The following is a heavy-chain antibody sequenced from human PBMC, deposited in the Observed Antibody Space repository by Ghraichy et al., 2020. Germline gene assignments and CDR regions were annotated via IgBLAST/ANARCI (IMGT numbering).Heavy chain of an antibody. CDR1: GGSFSGYY. D-gene: IGHD1-26*01. CDR2: INQSGRT. Sequence: SETLSLTCAVYGGSFSGYYWSWIRHPTGTGLEWIGEINQSGRTTYSPSLKSRVSISIDTSKNQFSLRLSSVTAADTAVYYCVRRSRRGARLGGPTSNWFDPWGQGTLVTVSS. V-gene: IGHV4-34*01. CDR3: VRRSRRGARLGGPTSNWFDP. J-gene: IGHJ5*02.